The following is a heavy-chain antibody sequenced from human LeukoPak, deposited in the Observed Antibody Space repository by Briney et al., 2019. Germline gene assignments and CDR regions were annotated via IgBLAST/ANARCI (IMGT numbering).Heavy chain of an antibody. CDR2: ILYDGSNK. Sequence: PGGSLRLSCVASGFTFSHYTMHWVRQAPGKGLEWVALILYDGSNKYYADSVKGRFTISRDDSKNTLYLQMNSLRAEDTAVYYCARDGPVLRYFDWSPAYFDYWGQGTLVTVSS. V-gene: IGHV3-30-3*01. D-gene: IGHD3-9*01. CDR1: GFTFSHYT. J-gene: IGHJ4*02. CDR3: ARDGPVLRYFDWSPAYFDY.